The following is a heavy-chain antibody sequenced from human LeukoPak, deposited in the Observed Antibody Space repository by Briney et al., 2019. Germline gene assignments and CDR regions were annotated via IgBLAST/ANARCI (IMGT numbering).Heavy chain of an antibody. CDR3: ARLGPTVIVEKGGLAMDV. CDR1: GFTFSSYA. Sequence: GGSLRLSCAASGFTFSSYAMSWVRQAPGKGLEWVSAISGSGGSTYYADSVKGRFTISRDNSKNTLYLQMNSLRAEDTAVYYCARLGPTVIVEKGGLAMDVWGKGTTVTVSS. CDR2: ISGSGGST. J-gene: IGHJ6*04. D-gene: IGHD3-22*01. V-gene: IGHV3-23*01.